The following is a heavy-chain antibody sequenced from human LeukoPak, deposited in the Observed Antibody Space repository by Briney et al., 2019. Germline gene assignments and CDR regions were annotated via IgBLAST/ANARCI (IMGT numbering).Heavy chain of an antibody. CDR2: IYYNGRRGNT. Sequence: SETLSLTCSVSDDSISRRGYYWSWIRQRPGMGLELLGYIYYNGRRGNTYYNLALKSRVTMSIDTGEKHFSLRLTSVTAADTAVYYCANSLPTVSTRNYFDYWGQGTLVIVSS. J-gene: IGHJ4*02. CDR3: ANSLPTVSTRNYFDY. D-gene: IGHD5/OR15-5a*01. CDR1: DDSISRRGYY. V-gene: IGHV4-31*03.